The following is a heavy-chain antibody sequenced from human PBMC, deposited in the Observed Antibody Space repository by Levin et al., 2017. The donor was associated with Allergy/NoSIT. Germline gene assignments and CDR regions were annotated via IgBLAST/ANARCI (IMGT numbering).Heavy chain of an antibody. V-gene: IGHV1-69*01. CDR2: IIPIFGTA. J-gene: IGHJ6*02. CDR3: ARVNNVVVVAATHRGYYYGMDG. D-gene: IGHD2-15*01. Sequence: PGQGLEWMGGIIPIFGTANYAQKFQGRVTITADESTSTAYMELSSLRSEDTAVYYCARVNNVVVVAATHRGYYYGMDGWGQGTTVTVSS.